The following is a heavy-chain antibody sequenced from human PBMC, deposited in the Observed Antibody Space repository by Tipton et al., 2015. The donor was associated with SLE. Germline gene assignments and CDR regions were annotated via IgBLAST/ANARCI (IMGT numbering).Heavy chain of an antibody. CDR1: GFTFSTYT. CDR3: ARDLKNSAYDRRYFDY. V-gene: IGHV3-23*01. D-gene: IGHD5-12*01. Sequence: SLRLSCAASGFTFSTYTMYWVRQTPGKGLEWVSTIYGSDLRTFYADSVKGRFTISRDNSQNTLYLQMNSLRAEDTAVYYCARDLKNSAYDRRYFDYWGQGTLVTASS. CDR2: IYGSDLRT. J-gene: IGHJ4*02.